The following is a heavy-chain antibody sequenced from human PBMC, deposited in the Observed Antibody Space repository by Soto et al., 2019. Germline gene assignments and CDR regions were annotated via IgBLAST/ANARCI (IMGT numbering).Heavy chain of an antibody. J-gene: IGHJ6*02. Sequence: GGSLRLSCAASGFTFSSYDMHWVRQATGKGLEWVSAIGTAGDTYYPGSVKGRFTISRENAKNSLYLQMNSLRAEDTAVYYCARVNLRFLEWLSPAPMVYYCMDVWGQGTTVTVSS. D-gene: IGHD3-3*01. CDR1: GFTFSSYD. CDR2: IGTAGDT. CDR3: ARVNLRFLEWLSPAPMVYYCMDV. V-gene: IGHV3-13*01.